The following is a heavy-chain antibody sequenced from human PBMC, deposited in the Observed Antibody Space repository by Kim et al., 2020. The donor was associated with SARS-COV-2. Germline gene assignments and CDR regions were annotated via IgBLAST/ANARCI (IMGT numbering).Heavy chain of an antibody. CDR1: GFIFRSFG. V-gene: IGHV3-33*01. CDR3: ARDKAGFGDSGNGPLDY. Sequence: GGSLRLSCAASGFIFRSFGMHWVRQSPGKGLEWVAVIWYDGTNKYYADSVKGRFTISRDNSKNTLYLQMNSLRVEDTALYFCARDKAGFGDSGNGPLDYWGQGTPVTVSS. J-gene: IGHJ4*02. D-gene: IGHD3-10*01. CDR2: IWYDGTNK.